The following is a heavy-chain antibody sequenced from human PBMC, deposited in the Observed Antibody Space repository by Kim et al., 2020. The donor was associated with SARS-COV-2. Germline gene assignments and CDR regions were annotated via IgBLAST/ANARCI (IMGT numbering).Heavy chain of an antibody. D-gene: IGHD3-10*01. CDR1: GGSFSGYY. Sequence: SETLSLTCAVYGGSFSGYYWSWIRQPPGKGLEWIGEINHSGSTNYNPSLKSRVTISVDTSKNQFSLKLSSVTAADTAVYYCARGWYGSGSYYYYYYGMDVWGQGTTVTVSS. CDR3: ARGWYGSGSYYYYYYGMDV. CDR2: INHSGST. J-gene: IGHJ6*02. V-gene: IGHV4-34*01.